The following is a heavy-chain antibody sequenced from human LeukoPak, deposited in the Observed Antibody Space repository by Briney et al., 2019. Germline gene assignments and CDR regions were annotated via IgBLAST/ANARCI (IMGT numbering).Heavy chain of an antibody. D-gene: IGHD5-12*01. CDR3: ARTAYSDHSLGF. V-gene: IGHV3-74*01. CDR1: GFTFSNYW. J-gene: IGHJ4*02. CDR2: ISSDGSST. Sequence: PGGSLRLSCAASGFTFSNYWMHWVRQVPGKGLVWVSRISSDGSSTRYADSVKGRFTISRDNAKNTLYLQMNSLRAEDTAVYYCARTAYSDHSLGFWGQGTLVTVSS.